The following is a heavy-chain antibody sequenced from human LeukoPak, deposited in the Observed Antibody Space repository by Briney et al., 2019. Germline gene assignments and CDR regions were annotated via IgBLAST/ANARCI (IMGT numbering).Heavy chain of an antibody. V-gene: IGHV3-48*01. J-gene: IGHJ4*02. CDR1: GFTFSSYS. D-gene: IGHD3-10*01. CDR3: ARDTYGSGSYYNAPLDY. CDR2: ISGGGSSI. Sequence: GSLRLSCAASGFTFSSYSMNWVRQAPGKGLEWVSYISGGGSSIYYADSVKGRFTISRDNAKNSLYLQMNSLRAEDTAVYYCARDTYGSGSYYNAPLDYWGQGTLVTVSS.